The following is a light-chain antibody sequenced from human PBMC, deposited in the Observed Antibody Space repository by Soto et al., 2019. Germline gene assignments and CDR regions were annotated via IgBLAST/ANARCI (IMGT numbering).Light chain of an antibody. CDR1: QSVSSSY. V-gene: IGKV3-20*01. CDR3: QQYSSSPWT. CDR2: GAS. Sequence: EIVLTQSPGTLSLSPGERATLSCRASQSVSSSYLAWYQQKPGQAPRLLIYGASSRATGIPDRFSGSGSGTDFTLNISRLEPEDFAVYYCQQYSSSPWTFGQGTKVEIK. J-gene: IGKJ1*01.